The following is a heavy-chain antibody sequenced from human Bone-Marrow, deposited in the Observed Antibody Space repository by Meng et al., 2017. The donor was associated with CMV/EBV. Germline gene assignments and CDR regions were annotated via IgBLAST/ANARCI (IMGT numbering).Heavy chain of an antibody. V-gene: IGHV1-18*01. CDR1: GYTFTKHG. D-gene: IGHD6-6*01. CDR2: ISAYNGNT. Sequence: ASVKVSCKASGYTFTKHGINWVRQAPGQGLEWMGWISAYNGNTSNAQKFQGRVTMTTDTYMSIAYMELRSLRSDDTAVYYCARSIGSRYPHYGLDVWGQGTTVTVSS. CDR3: ARSIGSRYPHYGLDV. J-gene: IGHJ6*02.